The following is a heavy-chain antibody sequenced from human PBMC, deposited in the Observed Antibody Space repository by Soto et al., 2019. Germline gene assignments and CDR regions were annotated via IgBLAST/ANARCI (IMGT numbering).Heavy chain of an antibody. CDR1: GFTFSSYW. Sequence: EVQLVESGGGLAQPGGSLRLSCAASGFTFSSYWMSWVRQAPGKGLEWVANIKQDGSETYYVDSVKGRFTISRDNAKNSLYLQMNTLRVEGTAVYYCVGGSRWLQPAWRQGTLVTVSS. D-gene: IGHD6-19*01. J-gene: IGHJ1*01. CDR3: VGGSRWLQPA. V-gene: IGHV3-7*01. CDR2: IKQDGSET.